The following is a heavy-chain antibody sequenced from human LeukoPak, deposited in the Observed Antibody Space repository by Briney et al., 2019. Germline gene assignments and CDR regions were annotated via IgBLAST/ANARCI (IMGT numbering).Heavy chain of an antibody. V-gene: IGHV4-61*02. D-gene: IGHD1-26*01. CDR1: GGSISSGSYY. J-gene: IGHJ5*02. Sequence: PSETLSLTCTVSGGSISSGSYYWSWIRQPAGKGLEWIGRIYTSGSTYYNPSLKSRVTISVDTSKNQFSLKLSSVTAADTAVYYCARQISEWELQFDPWGQETLVTVSS. CDR3: ARQISEWELQFDP. CDR2: IYTSGST.